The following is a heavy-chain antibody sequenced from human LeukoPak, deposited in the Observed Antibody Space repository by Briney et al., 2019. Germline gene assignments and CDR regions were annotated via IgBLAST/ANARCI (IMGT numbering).Heavy chain of an antibody. CDR1: GGSFSGYY. CDR2: INHSGST. V-gene: IGHV4-34*01. Sequence: PSETLSLTCAVYGGSFSGYYWSWIRQPPGKGLEWIGEINHSGSTNYNPSLESRVTISVDTSKNQFSLKLSSVTAADTAVYSCARHPYYYYGMDVWGKGTTVTVSS. CDR3: ARHPYYYYGMDV. J-gene: IGHJ6*04.